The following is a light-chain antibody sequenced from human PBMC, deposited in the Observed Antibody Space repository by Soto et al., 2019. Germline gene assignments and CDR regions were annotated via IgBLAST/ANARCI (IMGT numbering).Light chain of an antibody. CDR3: SSYSTNNSLVV. V-gene: IGLV2-14*01. CDR2: DVT. J-gene: IGLJ2*01. CDR1: SSDIGGYNY. Sequence: QSALTQPASVSGSPGQSITISCTGSSSDIGGYNYVSWYQQYPGKAPKLMIYDVTNRPSGISNRFSGSRSGNTASLTSSGLQAEDEADYFCSSYSTNNSLVVFGGGTKLTVL.